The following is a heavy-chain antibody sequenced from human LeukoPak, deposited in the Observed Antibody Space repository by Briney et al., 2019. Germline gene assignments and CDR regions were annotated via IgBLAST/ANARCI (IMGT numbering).Heavy chain of an antibody. CDR1: GYTFTGYY. Sequence: ASVKVSCKASGYTFTGYYLHWVRQAPGQGLEWMGWINPNSGDTNYAQKFQGRVTMTRDTSISTAYMELSRLRSDDTAVYYCAKRSITDQYYFDYWGQGTLVTVSS. J-gene: IGHJ4*02. D-gene: IGHD6-6*01. CDR3: AKRSITDQYYFDY. V-gene: IGHV1-2*02. CDR2: INPNSGDT.